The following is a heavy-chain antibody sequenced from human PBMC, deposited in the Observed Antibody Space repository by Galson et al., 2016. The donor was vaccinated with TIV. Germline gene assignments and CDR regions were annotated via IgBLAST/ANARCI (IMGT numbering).Heavy chain of an antibody. CDR1: GYTFIDYY. CDR2: INPGGGST. J-gene: IGHJ3*01. V-gene: IGHV1-46*01. Sequence: SVKVSCKASGYTFIDYYLYWVRQAPGQGLEWMAMINPGGGSTVYAQSFRDRVAVTRDTSASTIYMELRSLTSEDTAVYYCARVRSCGGDCYVFDLWGQGTMVTVSS. CDR3: ARVRSCGGDCYVFDL. D-gene: IGHD2-21*01.